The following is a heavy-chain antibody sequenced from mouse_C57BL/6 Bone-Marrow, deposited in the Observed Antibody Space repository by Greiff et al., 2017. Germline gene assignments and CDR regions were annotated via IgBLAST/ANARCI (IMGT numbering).Heavy chain of an antibody. Sequence: VPLQQSGAELVRPGASVKLSCTASGFNFKDDYMHWVKQRPEQGLEWIGWIAPENGDTEYASKFQGKATITADTSSNTAYMQRSSLTSEDAAVYYCTRPGGDDWGQGTTLTVSS. CDR1: GFNFKDDY. CDR2: IAPENGDT. CDR3: TRPGGDD. J-gene: IGHJ2*01. V-gene: IGHV14-4*01.